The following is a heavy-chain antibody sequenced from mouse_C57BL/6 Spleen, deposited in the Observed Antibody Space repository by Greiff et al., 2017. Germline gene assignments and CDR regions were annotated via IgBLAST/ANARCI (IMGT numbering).Heavy chain of an antibody. CDR2: IDPSDSYT. V-gene: IGHV1-59*01. J-gene: IGHJ2*01. CDR1: GYTFTSYW. Sequence: QVQLKQSGAELVRPGTSVKLSCKASGYTFTSYWMHWVKQRPGQGLEWIGVIDPSDSYTNSNQKFKGKATLTVDTSSSTAYMQLSSLTSEDSAVYYCARCYYGSPPDYWGQGTTLTVSS. CDR3: ARCYYGSPPDY. D-gene: IGHD1-1*01.